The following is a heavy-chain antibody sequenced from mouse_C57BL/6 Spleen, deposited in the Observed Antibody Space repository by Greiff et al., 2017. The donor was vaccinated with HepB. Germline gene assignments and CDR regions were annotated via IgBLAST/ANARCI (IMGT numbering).Heavy chain of an antibody. CDR1: GYTFTDYY. Sequence: VQLQQSGPELVKPGASVKISCKASGYTFTDYYMNWVKQSHGKSLEWIGDINPNNGGTSYNQKFKGKATLTVDKSSSTAYMELRSLTSEDSAVYYCARGTTVVPDYWGQGTTLTVSS. CDR3: ARGTTVVPDY. D-gene: IGHD1-1*01. J-gene: IGHJ2*01. CDR2: INPNNGGT. V-gene: IGHV1-26*01.